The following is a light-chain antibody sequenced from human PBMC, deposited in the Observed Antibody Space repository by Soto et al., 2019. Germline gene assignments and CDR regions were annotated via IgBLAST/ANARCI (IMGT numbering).Light chain of an antibody. J-gene: IGLJ1*01. Sequence: QSALTQPASVSGSPGQSITISCTGTSSDVGGYNFVSWYQHHPGKAPKLMIYDVGNRPSGVSSRFSGSKSGNTASLTISGLQAEDEADYFCCSCTTTSLHVFGTGTKVTVL. CDR1: SSDVGGYNF. CDR2: DVG. CDR3: CSCTTTSLHV. V-gene: IGLV2-14*01.